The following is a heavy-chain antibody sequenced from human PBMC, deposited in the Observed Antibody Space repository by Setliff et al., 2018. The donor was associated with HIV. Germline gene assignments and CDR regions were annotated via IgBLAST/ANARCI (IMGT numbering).Heavy chain of an antibody. CDR3: ARVDPYTSPRGFDS. CDR2: IYTTGIT. V-gene: IGHV4-61*02. Sequence: SETLSLTCTVSGGSISSGSYYWSWIRQPAGKGLEWIGRIYTTGITNYIPSLKSRVTISVDTSKNQFSLKVTSVTAADAAVYYCARVDPYTSPRGFDSWGQGTLVTVSS. D-gene: IGHD6-19*01. J-gene: IGHJ4*02. CDR1: GGSISSGSYY.